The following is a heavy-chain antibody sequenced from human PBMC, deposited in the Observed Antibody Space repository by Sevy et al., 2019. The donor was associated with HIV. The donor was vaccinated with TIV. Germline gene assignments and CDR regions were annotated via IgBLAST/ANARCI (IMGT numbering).Heavy chain of an antibody. CDR3: TRVQGTISAYYYYAMDV. CDR1: GFTFGDYA. J-gene: IGHJ6*02. D-gene: IGHD3-3*01. CDR2: IRSKTDGGTT. Sequence: GGSLRLSCTASGFTFGDYAMSWFRQAPGKGLEWVGFIRSKTDGGTTEYAGSVKGRFTISSDDSKSIANLQMNSLRTEDIAVSYCTRVQGTISAYYYYAMDVWGQGTTVTVSS. V-gene: IGHV3-49*03.